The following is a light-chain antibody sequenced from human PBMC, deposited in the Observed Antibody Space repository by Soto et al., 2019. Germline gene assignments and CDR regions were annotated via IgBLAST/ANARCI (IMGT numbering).Light chain of an antibody. CDR2: AAS. CDR1: QSISNY. J-gene: IGKJ2*01. V-gene: IGKV1-39*01. Sequence: DIQMTQSPSSLSASVGDRVTITCRASQSISNYLNWYQQKPGMAPKLLIYAASSLQSGVPSRFSGSGSGTDFNLTISSLQPEDFATYYCQQSYNTPYTFGQGTNLGIK. CDR3: QQSYNTPYT.